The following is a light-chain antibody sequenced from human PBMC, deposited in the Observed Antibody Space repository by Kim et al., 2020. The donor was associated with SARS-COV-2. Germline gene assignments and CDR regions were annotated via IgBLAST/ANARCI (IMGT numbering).Light chain of an antibody. CDR3: CSYAGSSWV. Sequence: PGQSVTISCTGTSSEVGGYNYVSWYQQHPGKAPKLMIYDVSKRPSGVPDRFSGSKSGNTDSLTISGLQAEDEADYYCCSYAGSSWVFGGGTQLTVL. V-gene: IGLV2-11*01. J-gene: IGLJ3*02. CDR1: SSEVGGYNY. CDR2: DVS.